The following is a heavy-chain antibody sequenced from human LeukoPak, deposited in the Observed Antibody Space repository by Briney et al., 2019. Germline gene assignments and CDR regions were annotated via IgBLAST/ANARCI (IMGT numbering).Heavy chain of an antibody. CDR3: ATSGWYLLPGVY. CDR1: GLTFSSYN. J-gene: IGHJ4*02. V-gene: IGHV4-59*05. CDR2: IYYSGST. Sequence: TSGGSLRLSCAASGLTFSSYNMNWIRQPPGKGLEWIGSIYYSGSTYYNPSLESRVTISVDTSKNQFSLKLSSVTAADTAVYYCATSGWYLLPGVYWGQGTLVTVSS. D-gene: IGHD6-19*01.